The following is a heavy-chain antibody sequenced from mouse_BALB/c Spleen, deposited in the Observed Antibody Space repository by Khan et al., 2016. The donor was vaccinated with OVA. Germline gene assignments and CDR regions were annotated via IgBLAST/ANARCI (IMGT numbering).Heavy chain of an antibody. D-gene: IGHD2-14*01. CDR2: INPSNGYT. CDR3: VRDGAYHRNDGWFAY. V-gene: IGHV1-4*01. Sequence: QVQLQQSGAELARPGASVKMSCKASGYTFTSYTIHWIKLRPGQGLEWIGFINPSNGYTNYNQKFKDKATLTADKSSTTVYMKLSSLTSDDSAVDNCVRDGAYHRNDGWFAYWGQGTLVTVSA. J-gene: IGHJ3*01. CDR1: GYTFTSYT.